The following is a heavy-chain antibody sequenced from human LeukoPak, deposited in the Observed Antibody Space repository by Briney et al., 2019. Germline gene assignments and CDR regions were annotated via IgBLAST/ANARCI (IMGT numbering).Heavy chain of an antibody. V-gene: IGHV1-69*13. CDR3: AREKDSGSYYNY. CDR2: IIPIFGTA. Sequence: SVKVSCKASGGTFSSYAISWVRQAPGQGLEWMGGIIPIFGTANYAQKFQSRVTITADESTSTAYMELSSLRSEDTAVYYCAREKDSGSYYNYWGQGTLVTVSS. J-gene: IGHJ4*02. D-gene: IGHD1-26*01. CDR1: GGTFSSYA.